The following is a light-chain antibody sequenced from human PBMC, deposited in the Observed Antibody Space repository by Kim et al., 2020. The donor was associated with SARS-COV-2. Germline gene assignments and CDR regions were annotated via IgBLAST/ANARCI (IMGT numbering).Light chain of an antibody. CDR2: GAS. V-gene: IGKV3-15*01. CDR1: QSVSDN. J-gene: IGKJ4*01. Sequence: IVMTQSPATLSVSPGEKATLSCRASQSVSDNLAWYQQKPGQAPRILIYGASTRATCIPARFSGSGSGTQFTLTISSLQSEDFAVYFCQQYHYWPPLTFGGGTKVDIK. CDR3: QQYHYWPPLT.